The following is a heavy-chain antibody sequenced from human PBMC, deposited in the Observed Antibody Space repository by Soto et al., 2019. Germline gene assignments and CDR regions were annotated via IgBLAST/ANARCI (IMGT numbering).Heavy chain of an antibody. CDR3: AHRADVNRNWNGGYFDS. CDR1: GFSLNARPVG. V-gene: IGHV2-5*02. CDR2: IYWDDDK. D-gene: IGHD1-1*01. J-gene: IGHJ4*02. Sequence: QITLKESGPTRVKPTQTLTLTCTFSGFSLNARPVGMGWIRQPPGKALERLALIYWDDDKRYSPSLKSRLTITKDTSKNQVVLTMTNMDPDDTAIYYCAHRADVNRNWNGGYFDSWGQGALVTVSS.